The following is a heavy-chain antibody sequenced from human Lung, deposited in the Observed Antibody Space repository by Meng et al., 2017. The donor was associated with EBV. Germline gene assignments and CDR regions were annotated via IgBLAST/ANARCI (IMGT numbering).Heavy chain of an antibody. D-gene: IGHD7-27*01. J-gene: IGHJ2*01. CDR1: GGSISSSSYY. CDR3: ASPLGILGIVDL. CDR2: IYYSGST. Sequence: QLRLQGPGPGLVKPSWTLSLPCTVSGGSISSSSYYWGWIRQPPGKGLEWIGSIYYSGSTYYNPSLKSRVTISVDTSKNQFSLKLSSVTAADTAVYYCASPLGILGIVDLWGRGTLVTVSS. V-gene: IGHV4-39*01.